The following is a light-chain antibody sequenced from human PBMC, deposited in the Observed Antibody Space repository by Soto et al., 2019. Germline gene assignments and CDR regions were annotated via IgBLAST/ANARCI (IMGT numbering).Light chain of an antibody. J-gene: IGLJ2*01. CDR3: CSYANGNTLL. CDR1: GSAVGTYNL. Sequence: QSALTQPASISGSPGQSITISCTGTGSAVGTYNLVSWYQQHPGKAPNLIIYEVTKRPSGVSNRFSGSKSGNTASLTISGLQTEDDSHYYCCSYANGNTLLFGGGTKLTVL. V-gene: IGLV2-23*02. CDR2: EVT.